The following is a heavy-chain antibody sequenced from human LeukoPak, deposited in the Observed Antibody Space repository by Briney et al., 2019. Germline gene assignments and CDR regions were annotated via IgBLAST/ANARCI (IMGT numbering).Heavy chain of an antibody. D-gene: IGHD6-19*01. V-gene: IGHV4-34*01. Sequence: PSETLSLTCAVYGGSFSGYYWSWIRQPPGKGLEWIGEINHSGSTNYNPSLKSRVTISVDTSKNQFSLKLSSVTAADTAVYYCARDEEYSSGRYTDYWGQGTLLTVSS. CDR1: GGSFSGYY. J-gene: IGHJ4*02. CDR2: INHSGST. CDR3: ARDEEYSSGRYTDY.